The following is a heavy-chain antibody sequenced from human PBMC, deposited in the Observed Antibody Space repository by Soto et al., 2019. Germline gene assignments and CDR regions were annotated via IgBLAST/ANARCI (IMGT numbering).Heavy chain of an antibody. CDR3: ATRHEAADGPNDY. CDR2: IDPSDSYT. CDR1: GYSFTSYW. J-gene: IGHJ4*02. Sequence: GESLKISCKGSGYSFTSYWISWVRQMPGKGLEWMGRIDPSDSYTNYSPSFQGHVTISADKSISTAYLQWSSLKASDTAMYYCATRHEAADGPNDYWGQGTLVTVSS. D-gene: IGHD6-13*01. V-gene: IGHV5-10-1*01.